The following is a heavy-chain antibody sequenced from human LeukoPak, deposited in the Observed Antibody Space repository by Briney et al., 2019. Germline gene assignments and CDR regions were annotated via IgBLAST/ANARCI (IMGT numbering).Heavy chain of an antibody. CDR3: ARQYSSSHYYYYYGMDV. J-gene: IGHJ6*02. CDR2: IYTSGST. D-gene: IGHD6-6*01. CDR1: GGSISSGSYY. V-gene: IGHV4-61*02. Sequence: PSETLSLTCTVSGGSISSGSYYWSWIRQPAGKGLEWIGRIYTSGSTNYNPSLKSRVIISVDTSKNQFSLKLSSVTAAATAVYYCARQYSSSHYYYYYGMDVWGQGTTVTVSS.